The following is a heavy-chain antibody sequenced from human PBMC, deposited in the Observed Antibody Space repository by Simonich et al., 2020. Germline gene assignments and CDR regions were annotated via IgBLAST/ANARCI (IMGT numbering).Heavy chain of an antibody. Sequence: QVQLVQSGAEVKKPGASVKVSCKASGYTFTGYYMHWVRQAPGQGLEWMGWINPNSGGTNYAQKVQGRVTMTRDTSISTAYMELSRLRSDHTAVYYCASSKLATIDYWGQGTLVTVSS. CDR1: GYTFTGYY. CDR2: INPNSGGT. V-gene: IGHV1-2*02. CDR3: ASSKLATIDY. J-gene: IGHJ4*02. D-gene: IGHD5-12*01.